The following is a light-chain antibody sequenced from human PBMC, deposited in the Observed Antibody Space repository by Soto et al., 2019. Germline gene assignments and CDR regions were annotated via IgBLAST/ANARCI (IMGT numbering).Light chain of an antibody. J-gene: IGLJ2*01. CDR1: SGDIGSYNR. Sequence: QSALTQPASVSGSPGQSITISCTGTSGDIGSYNRVSWYQQHPGKAPKLIIYEVTDRPSGVSNRFSGSKSGNTASLTISGLQAEDEAEYYCQSWDSSLSGVVFGGGTQLTVL. CDR3: QSWDSSLSGVV. CDR2: EVT. V-gene: IGLV2-14*01.